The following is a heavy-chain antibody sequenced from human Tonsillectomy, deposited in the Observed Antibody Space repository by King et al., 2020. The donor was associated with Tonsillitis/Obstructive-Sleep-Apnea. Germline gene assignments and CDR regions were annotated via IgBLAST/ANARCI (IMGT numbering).Heavy chain of an antibody. Sequence: LQLQESGPGLVKPSETLSLTCTVSGGSMSSRSYYWGWIRQPPGKGLEWIGSIYYSGSTYYNPSLKSRVTISVDTSKNQFSLKLSSVTAADTAVYYCARRFDEHSSSWYRSRQVEYYDMDVWGKGTTVTVSS. J-gene: IGHJ6*03. CDR3: ARRFDEHSSSWYRSRQVEYYDMDV. V-gene: IGHV4-39*01. D-gene: IGHD6-13*01. CDR1: GGSMSSRSYY. CDR2: IYYSGST.